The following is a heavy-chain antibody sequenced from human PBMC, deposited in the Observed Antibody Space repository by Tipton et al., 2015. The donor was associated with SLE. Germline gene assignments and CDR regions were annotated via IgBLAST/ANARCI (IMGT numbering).Heavy chain of an antibody. CDR1: GFTFSTHG. CDR3: TKSSGVXNSXXXNTLIGQ. Sequence: SLRLSCVASGFTFSTHGMQWVRQAPGKGLEWVASIRYDGTNKYYADSVKGRFTISRDISKNTLSLQMDSLRVEDTALYHCTKSSGVXNSXXXNTLIGQWGQGTLVTVSS. J-gene: IGHJ4*02. D-gene: IGHD2-15*01. V-gene: IGHV3-30*02. CDR2: IRYDGTNK.